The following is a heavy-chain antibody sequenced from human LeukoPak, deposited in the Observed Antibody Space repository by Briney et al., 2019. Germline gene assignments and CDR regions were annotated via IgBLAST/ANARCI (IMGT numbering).Heavy chain of an antibody. Sequence: SETLSLTCAVYGGSFSGYYWSWIRQPPGKGLEWIGYIYYSGSTNYNPSLKSRVTISVDTSKNQFSLKLSSVTAADTAVYYCARGKDYDSSGYKYYYYYYMDVWGKGTTVTISS. D-gene: IGHD3-22*01. J-gene: IGHJ6*03. V-gene: IGHV4-59*12. CDR1: GGSFSGYY. CDR2: IYYSGST. CDR3: ARGKDYDSSGYKYYYYYYMDV.